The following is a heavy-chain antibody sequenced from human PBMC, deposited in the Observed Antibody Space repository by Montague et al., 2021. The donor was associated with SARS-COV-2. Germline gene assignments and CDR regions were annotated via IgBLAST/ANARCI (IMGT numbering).Heavy chain of an antibody. CDR1: GGSFSGYY. Sequence: SETLSLTCAVYGGSFSGYYWCRIRQPPGKGREWFGEINHSGSTNYNPSPKSRGTILVDTSRNQFSLKLSSVTAADTAVYYCARSGWEQYGRARYYYYYGMDVWGQGTTVTVSS. CDR3: ARSGWEQYGRARYYYYYGMDV. CDR2: INHSGST. D-gene: IGHD1-26*01. J-gene: IGHJ6*02. V-gene: IGHV4-34*01.